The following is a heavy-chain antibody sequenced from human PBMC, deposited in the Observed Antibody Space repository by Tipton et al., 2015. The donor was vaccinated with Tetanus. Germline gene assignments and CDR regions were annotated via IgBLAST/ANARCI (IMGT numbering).Heavy chain of an antibody. Sequence: TLSLTCTVSGGSISSYYWSWIRQPPGKGLEWIGYIYYSGSTNYNPSLKSRVTISVDTSKNQFSLKLSSVTAADTAVYYCARGMVSWGIFPYWGQGTLGTVSS. CDR3: ARGMVSWGIFPY. J-gene: IGHJ4*02. CDR1: GGSISSYY. V-gene: IGHV4-59*01. D-gene: IGHD2-8*01. CDR2: IYYSGST.